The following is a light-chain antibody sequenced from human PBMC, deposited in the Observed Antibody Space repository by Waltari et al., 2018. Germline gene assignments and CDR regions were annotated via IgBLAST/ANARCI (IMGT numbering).Light chain of an antibody. CDR2: KNN. Sequence: YELTQPSSVSVSPGQTATTTCSGDIVPKKYIRGFHPRPGQAPMLVIYKNNERPSGIPERFSGSSSGVTAMLTISGAQADDEADYYCYSSADDNPRVFGGGTKLTVL. V-gene: IGLV3-27*01. CDR3: YSSADDNPRV. J-gene: IGLJ3*02. CDR1: IVPKKY.